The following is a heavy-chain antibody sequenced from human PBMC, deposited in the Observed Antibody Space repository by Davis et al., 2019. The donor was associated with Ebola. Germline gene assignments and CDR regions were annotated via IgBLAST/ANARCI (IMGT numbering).Heavy chain of an antibody. CDR1: GYTFTGYY. CDR3: ARAILGPSFRAYYGMDV. CDR2: IIPIFGTA. Sequence: SVKVSCKASGYTFTGYYMHWVRQAPGQGLEWMGGIIPIFGTANYAQKFQGRVTITADKSTSTAYMELSSLRSEDTAVYYCARAILGPSFRAYYGMDVWGQGTTVTVSS. D-gene: IGHD3-16*02. J-gene: IGHJ6*02. V-gene: IGHV1-69*06.